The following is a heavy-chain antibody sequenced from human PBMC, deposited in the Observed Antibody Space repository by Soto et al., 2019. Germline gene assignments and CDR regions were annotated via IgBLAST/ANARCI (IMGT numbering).Heavy chain of an antibody. V-gene: IGHV3-23*01. D-gene: IGHD6-19*01. Sequence: EVQLLESGGGLVQPGGSLRLSCAASGFTFSSYAMSWVRQAPGKGLEWVSAISGSGGSTYYADSVKGRFTISRDNSKNTLYLQMNSLRAEDTAVYYCAKPHRGDIAVAGTEFYYYGMDVWGQGTTVTVSS. CDR2: ISGSGGST. CDR1: GFTFSSYA. J-gene: IGHJ6*02. CDR3: AKPHRGDIAVAGTEFYYYGMDV.